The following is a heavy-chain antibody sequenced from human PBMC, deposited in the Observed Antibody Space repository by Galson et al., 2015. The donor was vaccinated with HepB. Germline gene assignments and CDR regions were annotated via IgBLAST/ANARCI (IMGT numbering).Heavy chain of an antibody. CDR1: GFTFSNYA. V-gene: IGHV3-23*01. CDR3: AKGTGGYGDLNSQGPAFDY. Sequence: SLRLSCAASGFTFSNYAMSWVRQAPGKGLEWVSGISGSGGTTYGADSVKGRFTISRDNFKNTLYLRMSSLRAEDTAVYYCAKGTGGYGDLNSQGPAFDYWGQGTLVTVSA. D-gene: IGHD6-25*01. J-gene: IGHJ4*02. CDR2: ISGSGGTT.